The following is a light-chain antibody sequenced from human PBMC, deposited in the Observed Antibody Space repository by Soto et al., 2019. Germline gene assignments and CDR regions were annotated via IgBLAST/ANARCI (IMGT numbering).Light chain of an antibody. CDR3: QQYGSSPPYT. CDR2: GAS. CDR1: QSVSSSY. J-gene: IGKJ2*01. Sequence: EIVLTQSPGTLSLSPGERATLSCRASQSVSSSYLAWYQQKPGQAPRLLIYGASSRATGIPDRFSGSGSGTDFTLTISRLYPEDFAVYYCQQYGSSPPYTFGQGTKLEIK. V-gene: IGKV3-20*01.